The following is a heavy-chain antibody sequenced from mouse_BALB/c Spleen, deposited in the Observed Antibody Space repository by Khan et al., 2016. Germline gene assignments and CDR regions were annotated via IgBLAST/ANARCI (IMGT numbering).Heavy chain of an antibody. D-gene: IGHD2-1*01. V-gene: IGHV1-15*01. J-gene: IGHJ2*01. CDR2: IDPETGGT. CDR3: TRKGIFYGTYDFDS. Sequence: QVQLQQSGAELVRPGTSVTLSCKASGYTFSDYEMHWVKQTPVHGLQWIGSIDPETGGTAYNQKFKGQATLTAGRSSITSYMELRSLTSEDSAVYYCTRKGIFYGTYDFDSWGQGTTLTVSS. CDR1: GYTFSDYE.